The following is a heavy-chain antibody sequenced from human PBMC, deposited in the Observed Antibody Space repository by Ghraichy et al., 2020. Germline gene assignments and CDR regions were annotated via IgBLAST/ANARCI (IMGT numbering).Heavy chain of an antibody. D-gene: IGHD2-15*01. J-gene: IGHJ5*01. CDR2: MNDDGRGR. Sequence: GGSLRLSCAAFGFNFSSYCMGWVRQAPGKGLEWVSTMNDDGRGRYHVDSVKGRFAISRDNANKLLYLQMNRLRADDTAVYYCARLARGTADSWGLGTLVTVSS. V-gene: IGHV3-7*01. CDR1: GFNFSSYC. CDR3: ARLARGTADS.